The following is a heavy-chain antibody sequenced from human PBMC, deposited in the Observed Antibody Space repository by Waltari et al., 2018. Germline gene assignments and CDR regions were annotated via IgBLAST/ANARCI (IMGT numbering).Heavy chain of an antibody. CDR3: ASNLGYYYDSSGYYYDY. Sequence: QVQLVESGGSVVQPGRSLRLSCAASGFTFSSYAMHWVRQAPGKGLEWVAVISYDGSNKYYADSVKGRFTISRDNSKNTLYLQMNSLRAEDTAVYYCASNLGYYYDSSGYYYDYWGQGTLVTVSS. J-gene: IGHJ4*02. CDR2: ISYDGSNK. V-gene: IGHV3-30-3*01. CDR1: GFTFSSYA. D-gene: IGHD3-22*01.